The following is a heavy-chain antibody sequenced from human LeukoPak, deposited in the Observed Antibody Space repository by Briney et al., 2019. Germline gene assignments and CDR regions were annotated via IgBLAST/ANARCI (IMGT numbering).Heavy chain of an antibody. Sequence: TSETLSLTCAVYGGSFNCYYWSWIPPPPGKGLEWIGKINNSGTTNYNPSHRSRITISVDTTKNQFMLMMSPRSAEDTVFYCGGTNYNPVLKSGLTISVGTSKNQFSLELSSVTAAETGVDYCARVSVMVYTIGGDYFDSWGQGNLVSVSS. CDR3: GTNYNPVLKSGLTISVGTSKNQFSLELSSVTAAETGVDYCARVSVMVYTIGGDYFDS. J-gene: IGHJ4*02. V-gene: IGHV4-34*01. CDR2: INNSGTT. CDR1: GGSFNCYY. D-gene: IGHD1-1*01.